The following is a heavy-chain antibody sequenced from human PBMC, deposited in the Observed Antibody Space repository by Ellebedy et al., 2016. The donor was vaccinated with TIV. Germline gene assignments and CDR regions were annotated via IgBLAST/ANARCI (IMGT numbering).Heavy chain of an antibody. CDR2: ISADGTRA. J-gene: IGHJ6*02. V-gene: IGHV3-23*01. CDR3: TKHRPSVSMDV. CDR1: GFTFSTNA. Sequence: GESLKISCAASGFTFSTNAMGFVRQSPERGLESISAISADGTRAYYADSVKGRFIISRDNSKNTLYLQMNSLRAEDTAVYYSTKHRPSVSMDVWGQGTTVTVSS.